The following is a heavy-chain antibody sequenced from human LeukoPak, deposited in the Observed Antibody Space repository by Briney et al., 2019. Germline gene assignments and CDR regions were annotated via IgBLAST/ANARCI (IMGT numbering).Heavy chain of an antibody. CDR2: INSDGRST. Sequence: ETLSLTCAVSGGSISSSNWWSWVRQPPGKGLVGVSRINSDGRSTNYADSVKGRFTISRDNAKNTLYLQMNSLRAEDTAVYYCARVRWGGLYYFDYWGQGTLVTVSS. J-gene: IGHJ4*02. V-gene: IGHV3-74*01. CDR3: ARVRWGGLYYFDY. D-gene: IGHD3-16*01. CDR1: GGSISSSNW.